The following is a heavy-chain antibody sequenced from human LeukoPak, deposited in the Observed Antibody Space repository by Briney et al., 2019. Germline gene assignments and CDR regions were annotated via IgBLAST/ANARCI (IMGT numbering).Heavy chain of an antibody. CDR3: ARGAYGSGSFYNYYGMDV. V-gene: IGHV5-51*01. CDR2: IYPDDSDT. J-gene: IGHJ6*02. Sequence: GESLKISCKGSGYSFGNRWIGWVRQMPGKGLEWMGIIYPDDSDTIYSPSFEGQVTISADKSISTAYLQWSSLKASDTAMYYCARGAYGSGSFYNYYGMDVWGQGTTVTVSS. D-gene: IGHD3-10*01. CDR1: GYSFGNRW.